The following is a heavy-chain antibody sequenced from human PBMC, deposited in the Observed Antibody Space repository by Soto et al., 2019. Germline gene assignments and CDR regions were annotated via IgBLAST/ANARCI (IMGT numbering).Heavy chain of an antibody. CDR1: GFTFSSYG. V-gene: IGHV3-30*18. Sequence: PGGSLRLSCAASGFTFSSYGMHWVRQAPGKGLEWVAVISYDGSNKYYADSVKGRFTISRDNSKNTLYLQMNSLRAEDTAVYYCAKTLQGRFLEWLLLDYWGQGTLVTVSS. CDR2: ISYDGSNK. CDR3: AKTLQGRFLEWLLLDY. J-gene: IGHJ4*02. D-gene: IGHD3-3*01.